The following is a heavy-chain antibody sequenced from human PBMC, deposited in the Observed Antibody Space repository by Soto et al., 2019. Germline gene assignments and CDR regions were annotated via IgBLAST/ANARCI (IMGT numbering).Heavy chain of an antibody. J-gene: IGHJ6*02. Sequence: QVQLVESGGGVVQPGRSLRLSCAASGFTFSSYGMHWVRQAPGKGPEWVAVISYDGSNKYYADSVKGRFTISRDNSKNTLYLQMNSLRAEDTAVYYCAKSPAGFGEFGVWGQGTTVTVSS. D-gene: IGHD3-10*01. CDR2: ISYDGSNK. CDR1: GFTFSSYG. V-gene: IGHV3-30*18. CDR3: AKSPAGFGEFGV.